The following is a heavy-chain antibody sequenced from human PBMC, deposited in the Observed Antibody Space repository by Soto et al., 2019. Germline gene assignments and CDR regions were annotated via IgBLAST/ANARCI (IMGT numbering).Heavy chain of an antibody. J-gene: IGHJ3*02. CDR1: GFTFDNYW. D-gene: IGHD3-3*01. CDR2: INRSSSDR. V-gene: IGHV3-21*01. Sequence: GGSLRLSCTVSGFTFDNYWMTWVRQAPGKGLEWVAYINRSSSDRYYADSVKGRFTISRDNAKNSLYLQMNSLRAEDTAVYYCARVNLPYYDFWSGYRPYDAFDIWGQGTMVTVSS. CDR3: ARVNLPYYDFWSGYRPYDAFDI.